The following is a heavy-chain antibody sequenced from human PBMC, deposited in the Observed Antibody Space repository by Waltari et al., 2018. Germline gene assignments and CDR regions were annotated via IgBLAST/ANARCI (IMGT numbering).Heavy chain of an antibody. CDR3: ARDHPYSSGWLRLEVYYYGMDV. CDR1: GGTFSSYT. V-gene: IGHV1-69*08. J-gene: IGHJ6*02. Sequence: QVQLVQSGAEVKKPGSSVKVSCKASGGTFSSYTISWVRQAPGQGLEWMGRISPILGIANYAQKFQGRVTITADKSTSTAYMELSSLRSEDTAVYYCARDHPYSSGWLRLEVYYYGMDVWGQGTTVTVSS. CDR2: ISPILGIA. D-gene: IGHD6-19*01.